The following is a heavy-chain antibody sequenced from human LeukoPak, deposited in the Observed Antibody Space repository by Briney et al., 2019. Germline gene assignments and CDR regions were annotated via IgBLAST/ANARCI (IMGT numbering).Heavy chain of an antibody. CDR3: ARGYCSSTSCYTVGAFDI. CDR2: INSDGSST. D-gene: IGHD2-2*02. J-gene: IGHJ3*02. V-gene: IGHV3-74*01. Sequence: PGGSLRLSCAASGFTFSSYWMHWVRQAPGKGLVWVSRINSDGSSTSYADSVKGRFTISRDNAKNTLYLQMNSLRAEDTAVYYCARGYCSSTSCYTVGAFDIWGQGTMVTVSS. CDR1: GFTFSSYW.